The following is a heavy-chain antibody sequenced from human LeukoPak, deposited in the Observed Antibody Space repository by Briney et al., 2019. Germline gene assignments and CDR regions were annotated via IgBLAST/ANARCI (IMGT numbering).Heavy chain of an antibody. V-gene: IGHV4-59*01. CDR2: IYYSGST. CDR1: GGSISSYY. CDR3: ARGRVTYYYGSGSFWFDP. D-gene: IGHD3-10*01. J-gene: IGHJ5*02. Sequence: SETLSLTCTVSGGSISSYYWSWIRQPPGKGLEWIGYIYYSGSTNYNPSLKSRVTISVDTSKNQFSLKLSSVTAADTAVYYCARGRVTYYYGSGSFWFDPWGQGTLVTVSS.